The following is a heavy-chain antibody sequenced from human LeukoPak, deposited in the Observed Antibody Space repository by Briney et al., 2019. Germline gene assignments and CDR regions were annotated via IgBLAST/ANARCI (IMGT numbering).Heavy chain of an antibody. CDR3: ARVRRAVRGVITGLGWFDP. Sequence: SETLSLTCAVYGGSFSGYYWSWIRQPPGKGLEWIGEINHSGSTNYNPSLKSRVTISVDTSKNQFSLKLSSVTAADTAVYYCARVRRAVRGVITGLGWFDPWGQGTLVTVSS. J-gene: IGHJ5*02. D-gene: IGHD3-10*01. V-gene: IGHV4-34*01. CDR1: GGSFSGYY. CDR2: INHSGST.